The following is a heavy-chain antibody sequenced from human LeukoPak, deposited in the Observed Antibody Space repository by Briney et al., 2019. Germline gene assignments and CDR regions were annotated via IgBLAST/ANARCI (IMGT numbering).Heavy chain of an antibody. Sequence: PGGSLRLSCAASGFTFSSYAMSWVRQAPGRGLEWVSYISSSGNAIYYAESVKGRFTISRDNARNSLYLQMDSLRVEDTAVYYCARAPLEIVGIDYWGQGTLVTVSS. V-gene: IGHV3-48*01. J-gene: IGHJ4*02. CDR1: GFTFSSYA. CDR2: ISSSGNAI. CDR3: ARAPLEIVGIDY. D-gene: IGHD1-26*01.